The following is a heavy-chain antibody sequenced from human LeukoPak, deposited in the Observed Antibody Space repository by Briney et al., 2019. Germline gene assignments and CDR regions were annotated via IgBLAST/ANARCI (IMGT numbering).Heavy chain of an antibody. V-gene: IGHV1-24*01. CDR1: GFSISELS. CDR3: ARYSSGFSR. J-gene: IGHJ4*02. CDR2: YNLEKFKT. D-gene: IGHD3-10*01. Sequence: GASVKVSCKVSGFSISELSIHWVRQAPGKGLEWLGGYNLEKFKTIYAQKFEGRVTMTEVTSSDTAYMELNRLKSDDTALYYCARYSSGFSRWGQGTLVTVSS.